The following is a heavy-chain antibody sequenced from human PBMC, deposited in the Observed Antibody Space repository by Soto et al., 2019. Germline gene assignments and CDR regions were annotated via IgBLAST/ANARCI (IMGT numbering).Heavy chain of an antibody. CDR2: VYYTGST. J-gene: IGHJ4*02. V-gene: IGHV4-31*03. D-gene: IGHD1-26*01. CDR3: ARIAGVGADFDY. CDR1: GGSITSGAFY. Sequence: QVQLQESGPGLVKPSQTLSLTCTVSGGSITSGAFYWSWIRQHPGKGLEWIGYVYYTGSTFYNPSLKSRITISLDTSENQFSLKLRSVTAADTAVYYCARIAGVGADFDYWGQGTLVTVSS.